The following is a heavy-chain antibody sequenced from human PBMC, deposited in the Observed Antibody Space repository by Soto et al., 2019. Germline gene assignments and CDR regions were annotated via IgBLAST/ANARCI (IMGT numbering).Heavy chain of an antibody. CDR1: GGSFSGYY. J-gene: IGHJ4*02. CDR2: INHSGST. CDR3: ARTYSSSWSPFDY. Sequence: SETLSLTCAVYGGSFSGYYWSWIRQPPGKGLEWIGEINHSGSTNYNPSLKSRVTISVDTSKNQFSLKLSSVTAADTAVYYCARTYSSSWSPFDYWGQGTLVT. V-gene: IGHV4-34*01. D-gene: IGHD6-13*01.